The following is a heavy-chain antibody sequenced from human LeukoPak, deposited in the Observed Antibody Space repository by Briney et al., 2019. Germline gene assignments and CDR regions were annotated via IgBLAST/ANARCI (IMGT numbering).Heavy chain of an antibody. CDR3: ARLPHCSSNTCHRGAFDI. J-gene: IGHJ3*02. CDR1: GGSISSYY. CDR2: IFYSGST. Sequence: SETLSLTCTVSGGSISSYYWSWIRQPPGKGLEWIGYIFYSGSTNYNPSLKSRVTISVDTSKNQFSLKLSSVTAADTAVYYCARLPHCSSNTCHRGAFDIWGQGTTVTVSS. D-gene: IGHD2-2*01. V-gene: IGHV4-59*01.